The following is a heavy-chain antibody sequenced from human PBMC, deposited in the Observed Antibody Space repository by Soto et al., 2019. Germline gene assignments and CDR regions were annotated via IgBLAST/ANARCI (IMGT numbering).Heavy chain of an antibody. Sequence: QVQLVQSGAAVQKPGASVKASSKASGYTFTSYDINWVRQATGQGLEWMGWMNPNSGNTVYAQKFQGRVTMSRTTATRTDYMEQSSLRFAVTAVSYLERGGVGAPYYLDYRCQGTQVTVSS. CDR1: GYTFTSYD. V-gene: IGHV1-8*01. J-gene: IGHJ4*02. CDR2: MNPNSGNT. CDR3: ERGGVGAPYYLDY. D-gene: IGHD1-26*01.